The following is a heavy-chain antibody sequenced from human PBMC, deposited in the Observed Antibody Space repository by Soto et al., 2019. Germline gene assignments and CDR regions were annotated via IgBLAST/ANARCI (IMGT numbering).Heavy chain of an antibody. CDR1: GFTFTNYG. CDR3: AKVWGPIQATVDDY. D-gene: IGHD3-16*01. Sequence: QVQLVESGGGVVQPGRSLRLSCAASGFTFTNYGMHWVRQAPGKGLEWVAVISYDGRKTYYADSVKGRFTISSDISKNTLYLQMNSLRAEDTAVYYWAKVWGPIQATVDDYWGQGTLVTVSS. J-gene: IGHJ4*02. V-gene: IGHV3-30*18. CDR2: ISYDGRKT.